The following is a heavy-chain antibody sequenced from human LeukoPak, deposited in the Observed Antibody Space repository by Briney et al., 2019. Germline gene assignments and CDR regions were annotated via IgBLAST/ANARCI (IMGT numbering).Heavy chain of an antibody. CDR1: GGSFSGYY. CDR3: ARGRGGYSSGWYHDY. Sequence: ASETLSLTCAVYGGSFSGYYWSWIRQPPGKGLEWIGEINRSGSTNYNPSLKSRVTISVDTSKNQFSLKLSSVTAADTAVYYCARGRGGYSSGWYHDYWGQGTLVTVSS. J-gene: IGHJ4*02. CDR2: INRSGST. V-gene: IGHV4-34*01. D-gene: IGHD6-19*01.